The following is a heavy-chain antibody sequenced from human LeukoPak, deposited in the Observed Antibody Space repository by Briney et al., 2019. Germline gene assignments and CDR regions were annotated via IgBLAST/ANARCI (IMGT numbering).Heavy chain of an antibody. J-gene: IGHJ4*02. V-gene: IGHV3-74*01. CDR3: VRGAYSGGLDY. D-gene: IGHD1-26*01. CDR1: GFTLSIYW. Sequence: PGGSLRLSCAASGFTLSIYWMHWVRQGPGKGPVWVSRISPDGSDTSYADSVKGRFTISRDNAKNTLYLQMNSLRVEDTAVYYCVRGAYSGGLDYWGQGTLVTVSS. CDR2: ISPDGSDT.